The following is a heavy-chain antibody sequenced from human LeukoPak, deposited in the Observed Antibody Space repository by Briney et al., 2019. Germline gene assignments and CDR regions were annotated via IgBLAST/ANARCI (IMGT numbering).Heavy chain of an antibody. J-gene: IGHJ6*03. CDR3: ARVDEYNYYYYMDV. D-gene: IGHD2/OR15-2a*01. Sequence: SETLSLTCTVSGGSISSHYWSWIRQPPGKGLEWIGYIYYSGSTNYNPSLKSRVTISVDTSKNQFSLKLSSVTAADTAVYYCARVDEYNYYYYMDVWGKGTTVTVSS. CDR2: IYYSGST. V-gene: IGHV4-59*11. CDR1: GGSISSHY.